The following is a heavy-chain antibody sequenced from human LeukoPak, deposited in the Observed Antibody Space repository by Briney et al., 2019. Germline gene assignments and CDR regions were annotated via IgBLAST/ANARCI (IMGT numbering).Heavy chain of an antibody. D-gene: IGHD6-6*01. V-gene: IGHV3-48*04. CDR2: INSLSPRAI. CDR3: AGHARGSYLVH. J-gene: IGHJ4*02. CDR1: GFTFSSYS. Sequence: GGSLRLSCAASGFTFSSYSMNWVRQAPGKGLEWVSLINSLSPRAISYGDSVKGRFTTSRDDATNSLFPQMNSLKVEDTAIYYCAGHARGSYLVHWGQGILVTVST.